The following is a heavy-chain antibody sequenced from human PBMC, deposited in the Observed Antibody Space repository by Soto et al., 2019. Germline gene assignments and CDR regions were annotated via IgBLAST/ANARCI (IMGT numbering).Heavy chain of an antibody. CDR1: GYTSTGYY. V-gene: IGHV1-2*02. CDR2: INPNSGGT. J-gene: IGHJ6*02. Sequence: GASVKVSCKASGYTSTGYYMHWVRQAPGQGLEWMGWINPNSGGTNYAQKFQGRVTMTRDTSISTAYMELSRLRSDDTAVYYCVLFIGWSRGNGMDVWGQGTTVTVSS. D-gene: IGHD2-15*01. CDR3: VLFIGWSRGNGMDV.